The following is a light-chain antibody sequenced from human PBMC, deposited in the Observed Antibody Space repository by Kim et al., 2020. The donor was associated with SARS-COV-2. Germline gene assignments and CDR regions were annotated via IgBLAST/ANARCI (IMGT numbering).Light chain of an antibody. CDR2: RSS. CDR3: QQYNNWPRT. Sequence: EIVMTQSPATLSVSPGERVILSCRASQRVSSNLAWYQQKSGQAPRLLMYRSSTRAADIPARFSGSGSGTEFTLTISSLMSEDFAVYYCQQYNNWPRTFGQGTKVDIK. V-gene: IGKV3-15*01. CDR1: QRVSSN. J-gene: IGKJ1*01.